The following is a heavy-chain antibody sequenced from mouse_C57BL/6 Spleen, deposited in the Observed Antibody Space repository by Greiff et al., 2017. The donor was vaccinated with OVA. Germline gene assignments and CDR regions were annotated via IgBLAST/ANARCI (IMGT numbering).Heavy chain of an antibody. CDR2: ISYSGST. V-gene: IGHV3-1*01. D-gene: IGHD1-1*01. J-gene: IGHJ1*03. CDR3: ARGITTVVARDWYFDV. Sequence: DVKLQESGPGMVKPSQSLSLTCTVTGYSITSGYDWHWIRHFPGNKLEWMGYISYSGSTNYNPYLKSRISITHDTSKNHFFLKLNSVTTEDTATYYCARGITTVVARDWYFDVWGTGTTVTVSS. CDR1: GYSITSGYD.